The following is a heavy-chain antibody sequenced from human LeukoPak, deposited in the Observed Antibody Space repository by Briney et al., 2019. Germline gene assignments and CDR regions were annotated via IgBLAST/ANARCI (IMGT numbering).Heavy chain of an antibody. V-gene: IGHV3-74*01. CDR3: TGGFGHNWSPFEN. CDR2: INGDGSDI. CDR1: GLTFRDYW. J-gene: IGHJ4*02. Sequence: GGSLRLSCAVSGLTFRDYWMHWVRQAPGKGLVWVSRINGDGSDISYADSVKGRFTISRDNAKNTLSLQMNSLTDDDTALYYCTGGFGHNWSPFENWGQGTLVTVSS. D-gene: IGHD1-1*01.